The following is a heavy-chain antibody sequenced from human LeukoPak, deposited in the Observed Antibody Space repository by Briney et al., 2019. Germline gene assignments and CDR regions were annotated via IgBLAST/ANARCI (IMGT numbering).Heavy chain of an antibody. V-gene: IGHV4-39*01. J-gene: IGHJ5*02. D-gene: IGHD3-3*01. Sequence: SETLSLTCTVSGGSISSSSYYWGWIRQPPGKGLEWIGSIYYSGSTYYNPSLKSRVTISVDTSKNQFSLKLSSVTAADTAVYYCASQSYYDFWSGYYVNWFDPWGQGTLVTVSS. CDR1: GGSISSSSYY. CDR2: IYYSGST. CDR3: ASQSYYDFWSGYYVNWFDP.